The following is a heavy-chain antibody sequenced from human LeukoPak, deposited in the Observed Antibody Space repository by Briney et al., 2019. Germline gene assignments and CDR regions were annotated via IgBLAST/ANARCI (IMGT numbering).Heavy chain of an antibody. Sequence: SETLSLTCTVSGGSISSSSYYWGWIRQPPGKGLEWIGSIYYSGSTYYNPSLKSRVTVSVDTSKNQFSLKLSSVTAADTAVYYCARAKYCSGGSCYSGLNYWGQGTLVTVSS. CDR3: ARAKYCSGGSCYSGLNY. D-gene: IGHD2-15*01. CDR2: IYYSGST. CDR1: GGSISSSSYY. V-gene: IGHV4-39*01. J-gene: IGHJ4*02.